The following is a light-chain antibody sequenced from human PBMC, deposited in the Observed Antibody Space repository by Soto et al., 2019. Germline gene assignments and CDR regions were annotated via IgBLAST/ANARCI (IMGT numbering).Light chain of an antibody. V-gene: IGLV2-14*03. CDR2: EVT. Sequence: QSALTQPASVSGSPGQSITISCTGTSSDVGGYNFVSWYQQHPGKAPKLMIYEVTSRPSGVSNRFSDSKSGNTASLTISGLQAEDEADYYCNSYTTSSTLVFGTGTKVTVL. J-gene: IGLJ1*01. CDR3: NSYTTSSTLV. CDR1: SSDVGGYNF.